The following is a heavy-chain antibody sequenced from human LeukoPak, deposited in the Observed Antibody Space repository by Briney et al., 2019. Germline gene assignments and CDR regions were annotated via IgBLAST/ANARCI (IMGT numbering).Heavy chain of an antibody. J-gene: IGHJ4*02. V-gene: IGHV3-7*01. CDR2: IKQDGSEK. D-gene: IGHD3-3*01. Sequence: PGGSLRLFCAASGFTFSSYWMSWVRQAPGKGLEWVANIKQDGSEKYYVDSVKGRFTISRDNAKNSLYLQMNSLRAEDTAVYYCARSTGSYYDFWSGYSDYWGQGTLVTVSS. CDR1: GFTFSSYW. CDR3: ARSTGSYYDFWSGYSDY.